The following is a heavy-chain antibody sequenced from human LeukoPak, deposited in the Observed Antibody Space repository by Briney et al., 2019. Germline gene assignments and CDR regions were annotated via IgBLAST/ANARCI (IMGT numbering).Heavy chain of an antibody. CDR2: MYYRGTT. V-gene: IGHV4-39*02. D-gene: IGHD2-21*01. CDR3: AREYSRSVVAGSRPDL. J-gene: IGHJ4*02. CDR1: GGSISSSSYH. Sequence: PSETLSLTCSVSGGSISSSSYHWGWIRQSPGKGLEWFGSMYYRGTTYENSSLKSRLTLSIDTSNNQFSLKLTSVTAADTAVYFCAREYSRSVVAGSRPDLWGQGLLVTVSS.